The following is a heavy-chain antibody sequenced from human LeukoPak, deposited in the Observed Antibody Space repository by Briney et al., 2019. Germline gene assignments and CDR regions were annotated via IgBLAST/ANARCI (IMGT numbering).Heavy chain of an antibody. Sequence: GGSLRLSCAVSGFTFTDYWMNWVRQAPGKGLEWVASIRQDGGEKSYVDSVKGRFTISRDNTKSSLYLQINSLRAEDTAVYYCTRDGTAAGLYFDLWGQGTLVTVSS. CDR3: TRDGTAAGLYFDL. J-gene: IGHJ4*01. D-gene: IGHD6-13*01. CDR1: GFTFTDYW. V-gene: IGHV3-7*01. CDR2: IRQDGGEK.